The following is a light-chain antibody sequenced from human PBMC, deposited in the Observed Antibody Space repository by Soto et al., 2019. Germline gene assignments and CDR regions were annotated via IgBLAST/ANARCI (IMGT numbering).Light chain of an antibody. Sequence: QSVLTQPASVSGSPGQSITISCTGTSSDVGGYNYVSWYQQHPGKAPKLMIYDVNNRPSGVSNRFSGSKSGNTASLTISGLKAEDEADYYCSSYTRSNTYVFGTGTKVTVL. CDR2: DVN. CDR3: SSYTRSNTYV. V-gene: IGLV2-14*01. CDR1: SSDVGGYNY. J-gene: IGLJ1*01.